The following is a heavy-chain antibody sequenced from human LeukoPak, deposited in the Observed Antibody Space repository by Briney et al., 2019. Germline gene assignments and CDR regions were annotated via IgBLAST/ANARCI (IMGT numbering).Heavy chain of an antibody. CDR3: AKGLISGSYLDY. D-gene: IGHD3-10*01. Sequence: GRSVRLSCVACGFTCSSYAMSWVRHAPPGGLEWVSSISGSGATTYYEGSVKGRFSISRDNSKNTRYLQMNSLRVEYTAVYYCAKGLISGSYLDYWGKGTLVTVSS. J-gene: IGHJ4*02. CDR2: ISGSGATT. CDR1: GFTCSSYA. V-gene: IGHV3-23*01.